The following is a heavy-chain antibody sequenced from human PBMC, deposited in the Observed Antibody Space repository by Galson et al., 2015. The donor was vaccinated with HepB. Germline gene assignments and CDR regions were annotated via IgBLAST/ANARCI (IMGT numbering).Heavy chain of an antibody. CDR3: AKEGDYGGNSRNRYYYYAMDV. J-gene: IGHJ6*02. D-gene: IGHD4-23*01. Sequence: SLRLSCAASGFTFSDFSDYYMSWIRQAPGRGLEWVSYISGSATDINYADSVKGRFTISRDNAKNSLYLQMNSLRDEDTAVYYCAKEGDYGGNSRNRYYYYAMDVWGQGTTVTVSS. CDR1: GFTFSDFSDYY. V-gene: IGHV3-11*06. CDR2: ISGSATDI.